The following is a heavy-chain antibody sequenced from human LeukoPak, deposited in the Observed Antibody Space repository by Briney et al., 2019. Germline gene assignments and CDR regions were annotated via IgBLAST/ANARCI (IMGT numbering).Heavy chain of an antibody. J-gene: IGHJ3*01. V-gene: IGHV4-61*01. CDR3: ARVPGGGTAAN. Sequence: PSETLSLTCTVSGGSVSSGSYYWSWIRQPPGKGLEWIGYIYYSGSTNYNPSLKSRVTISADTSKNQFSLKLRSVTAADTAVYYCARVPGGGTAANWGQGTMVTVSS. CDR1: GGSVSSGSYY. CDR2: IYYSGST. D-gene: IGHD1-7*01.